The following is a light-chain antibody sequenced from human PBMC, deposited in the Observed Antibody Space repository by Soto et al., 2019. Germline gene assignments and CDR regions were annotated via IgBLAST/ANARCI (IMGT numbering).Light chain of an antibody. Sequence: QSVLTQPASVSGSPGQSITISCTGTSSDVGSYNLVSWYQHHPGRAPKLMIYEVSKRPSGVSNRFSGSKSGNTASLTISGLQAEDEADYYCCSYAGSITWVFGGGTKLTVL. J-gene: IGLJ3*02. CDR3: CSYAGSITWV. CDR2: EVS. CDR1: SSDVGSYNL. V-gene: IGLV2-23*02.